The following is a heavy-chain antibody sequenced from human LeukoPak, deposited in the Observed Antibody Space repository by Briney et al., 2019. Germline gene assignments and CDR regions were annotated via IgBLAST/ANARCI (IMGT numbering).Heavy chain of an antibody. D-gene: IGHD1-1*01. CDR3: ARWDGKWFDP. CDR2: IYYSGST. J-gene: IGHJ5*02. Sequence: PSETLSLTCTVSGGSISTYFWSWIRQPPGKGLGWIGYIYYSGSTNYNPSLKSRVTISVDTSKNQFSLKLSSVTAADTAVYYCARWDGKWFDPWGQGTLVTVSS. CDR1: GGSISTYF. V-gene: IGHV4-59*01.